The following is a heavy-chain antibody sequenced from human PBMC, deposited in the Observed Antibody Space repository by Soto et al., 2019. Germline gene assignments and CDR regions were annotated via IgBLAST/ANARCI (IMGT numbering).Heavy chain of an antibody. V-gene: IGHV4-39*01. Sequence: SETLSLTCTVSGGSISSSSYYWGWIRQPPGKGLEWIGSIYYSGSTYYNPSLKSRVTISVDTSKNQFSLKLSSVTAADTAVYYCARGDSSSWYYYYYGMDVWGQGTTVTVSS. CDR3: ARGDSSSWYYYYYGMDV. J-gene: IGHJ6*02. CDR2: IYYSGST. CDR1: GGSISSSSYY. D-gene: IGHD6-13*01.